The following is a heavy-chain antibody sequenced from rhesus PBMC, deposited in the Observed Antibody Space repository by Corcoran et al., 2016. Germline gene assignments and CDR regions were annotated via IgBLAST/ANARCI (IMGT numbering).Heavy chain of an antibody. V-gene: IGHV4-160*01. Sequence: QVQLQESGPGLVKPSETLSLTCAVSGGSISSNYWSWIRQAPGKGLEGIGRIYGSGGGTDYNPSLKSLVTISTDTSKNQFSLRLSSVTAADTAVYYCARDMRDSWNDFFDVWGPGVLVTVSS. CDR1: GGSISSNY. CDR2: IYGSGGGT. D-gene: IGHD1-14*01. J-gene: IGHJ5-1*01. CDR3: ARDMRDSWNDFFDV.